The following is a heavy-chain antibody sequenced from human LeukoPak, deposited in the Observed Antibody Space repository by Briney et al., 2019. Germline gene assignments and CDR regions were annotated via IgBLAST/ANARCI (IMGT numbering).Heavy chain of an antibody. CDR2: MNPNSGNT. CDR1: GYTFTSYD. V-gene: IGHV1-8*03. D-gene: IGHD3-10*01. Sequence: ASVKVSCKTSGYTFTSYDINWVRQATGQGLEWMGWMNPNSGNTGYARKFQGRVTITRDTSISTAYMELTSLRSEDTAVYYCARVVGGGSGSYPPPGPLYYFDYWGQGTLVTVSS. CDR3: ARVVGGGSGSYPPPGPLYYFDY. J-gene: IGHJ4*02.